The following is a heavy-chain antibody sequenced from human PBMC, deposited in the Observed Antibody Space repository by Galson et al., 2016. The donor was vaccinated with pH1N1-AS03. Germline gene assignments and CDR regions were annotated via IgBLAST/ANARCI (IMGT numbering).Heavy chain of an antibody. CDR3: ARMTYNDFLDS. Sequence: ETLSLTCTVSGGSITSYHWSWIRQPPGKGLEWIGHVYSPGRSKYNPSLNSRVTLSLDTTTNQFSLKMTSVTPADTAIYYCARMTYNDFLDSWGQGRPVTVSS. CDR1: GGSITSYH. J-gene: IGHJ4*02. V-gene: IGHV4-59*01. D-gene: IGHD1-14*01. CDR2: VYSPGRS.